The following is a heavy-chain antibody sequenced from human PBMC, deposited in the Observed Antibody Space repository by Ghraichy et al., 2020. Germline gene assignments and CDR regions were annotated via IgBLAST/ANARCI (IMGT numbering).Heavy chain of an antibody. Sequence: GSLRLSCNVSGGSISSYYWSWIRQPPGKGLEWIGYIYYSGSTNYNPSLKSRVTISVDTSKNQFSLKLSSVTAADTAVYYCARAGGQLEYYYYYGMDVWGQGTTVTVSS. J-gene: IGHJ6*02. D-gene: IGHD2-2*01. V-gene: IGHV4-59*01. CDR1: GGSISSYY. CDR3: ARAGGQLEYYYYYGMDV. CDR2: IYYSGST.